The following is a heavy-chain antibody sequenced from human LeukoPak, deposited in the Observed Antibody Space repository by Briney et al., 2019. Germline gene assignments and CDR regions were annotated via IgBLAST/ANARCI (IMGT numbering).Heavy chain of an antibody. CDR2: ISYDGSNK. CDR3: SRDSSYFDS. J-gene: IGHJ4*02. CDR1: GFTFSSYA. V-gene: IGHV3-30*07. Sequence: GWSLRLSCAASGFTFSSYAIHWVRQAPGKGVAWVAVISYDGSNKYYADPAKGPFTITRDNFKKTLYPQMNSLSPYGKAVYFCSRDSSYFDSWGQGTLVTVSS.